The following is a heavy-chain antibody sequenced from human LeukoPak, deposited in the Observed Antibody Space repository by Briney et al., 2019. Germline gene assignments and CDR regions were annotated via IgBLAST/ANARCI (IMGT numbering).Heavy chain of an antibody. V-gene: IGHV1-8*01. Sequence: GASVTVSCKASGYTFTSYDINWVRQATGQGLEWMGWMNPNSGNTGYAQKFQGRVTMTRNTSISTAYMELSSLRSEDTAVYYCARAYVGLPAAIPVFPLYYYYGMDVWGQGTTVTVSS. CDR2: MNPNSGNT. J-gene: IGHJ6*02. CDR1: GYTFTSYD. CDR3: ARAYVGLPAAIPVFPLYYYYGMDV. D-gene: IGHD2-2*02.